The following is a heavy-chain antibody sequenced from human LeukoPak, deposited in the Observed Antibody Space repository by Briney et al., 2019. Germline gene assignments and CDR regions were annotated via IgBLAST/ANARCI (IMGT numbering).Heavy chain of an antibody. V-gene: IGHV4-61*02. CDR2: IYTSGST. CDR1: GGSISSGSYY. J-gene: IGHJ4*02. D-gene: IGHD3-22*01. CDR3: ASHSDDSSGYTATNGSRTANDY. Sequence: PSETLSLTCTVSGGSISSGSYYWSWIRQPAGKGLEWIGRIYTSGSTNYNPSLKSRVTISVDTSKNQFSLKLSSVTAADTAVYYCASHSDDSSGYTATNGSRTANDYWGQGTLVTVSS.